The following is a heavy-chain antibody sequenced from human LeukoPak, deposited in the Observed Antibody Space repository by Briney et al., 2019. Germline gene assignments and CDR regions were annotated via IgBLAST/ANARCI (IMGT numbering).Heavy chain of an antibody. J-gene: IGHJ5*02. D-gene: IGHD4-11*01. CDR1: GGSISSIYW. V-gene: IGHV4-4*02. CDR2: VHHSGNT. Sequence: PSDTLSLTCAVSGGSISSIYWWSWDRQPPGKGLEWIGEVHHSGNTKYSPSFRSRVTMSVDNSKNQFSLELSSVTAADTAVYYCASSNNYVWFDPWGQGALVTVSS. CDR3: ASSNNYVWFDP.